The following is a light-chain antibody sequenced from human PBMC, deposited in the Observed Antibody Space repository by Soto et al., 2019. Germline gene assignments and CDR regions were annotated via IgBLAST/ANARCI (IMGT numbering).Light chain of an antibody. CDR3: MKSTQLPPT. V-gene: IGKV2D-29*02. J-gene: IGKJ5*01. CDR2: EVS. CDR1: HSLLHITGETF. Sequence: DVVMTETALSLSVTPGQRASISCKSSHSLLHITGETFLFWYLQKTGQSPQLLIYEVSTRVSGVPDRLSGSGSGTDFKLEISRVETDDVGIYYCMKSTQLPPTCGQGTRLEIK.